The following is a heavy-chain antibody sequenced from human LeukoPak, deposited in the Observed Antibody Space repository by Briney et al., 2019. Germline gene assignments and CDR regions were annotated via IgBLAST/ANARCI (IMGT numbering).Heavy chain of an antibody. CDR1: GYTFTGYY. V-gene: IGHV1-2*02. J-gene: IGHJ3*02. D-gene: IGHD2-21*02. CDR3: ARDPSYCGGDCYAFDI. Sequence: ASVKVSCKASGYTFTGYYMHWVRQAPGQGLEWMGWINPNSGGTNYAQKFQGRVTMTRDTSISTAYMELSRLRSDDTAVYYCARDPSYCGGDCYAFDIWGQGTMATVSS. CDR2: INPNSGGT.